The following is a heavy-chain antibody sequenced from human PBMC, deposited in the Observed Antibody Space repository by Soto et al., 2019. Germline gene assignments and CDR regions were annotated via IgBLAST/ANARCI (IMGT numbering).Heavy chain of an antibody. Sequence: QLQLQESGPGLVKPSETLSLTCAVSGGSFSSSYYWGWLRQPPGKGVEWLGNIYYGGHTYYHPSLKCRFAMSVDTTKNQFSLTLTSVPAADTTVYYCARYFLRGRFFDSWGQGTLVTVSS. CDR2: IYYGGHT. CDR1: GGSFSSSYY. CDR3: ARYFLRGRFFDS. J-gene: IGHJ4*02. D-gene: IGHD3-10*01. V-gene: IGHV4-39*01.